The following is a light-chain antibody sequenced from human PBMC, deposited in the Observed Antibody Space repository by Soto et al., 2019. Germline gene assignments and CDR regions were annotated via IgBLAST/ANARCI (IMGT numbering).Light chain of an antibody. CDR3: QQLKSYPIT. CDR1: QGSSTY. CDR2: AAS. V-gene: IGKV1-9*01. Sequence: DIQLTQSPSFLFSSVGDRVTITFRASQGSSTYLGWYQQKPGKAPNLLIYAASTLQDGVPSRFSGSGSGTEFTLTISSLQPEDFATYYCQQLKSYPITFGQGTRLEIK. J-gene: IGKJ5*01.